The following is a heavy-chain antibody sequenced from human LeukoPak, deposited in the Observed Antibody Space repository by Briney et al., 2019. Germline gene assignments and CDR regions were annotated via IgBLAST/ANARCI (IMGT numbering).Heavy chain of an antibody. CDR3: SYDSSGYYNRGKEILDAFDI. Sequence: SETLSLTCAVYGGSFSGYYWSWIRQPPGKGLEWIGEINHSGSTYYNPSLKSRVTISVDTSKNQFSLKLSSVTAADTAVYYCSYDSSGYYNRGKEILDAFDIWGQGTMVTVSS. CDR2: INHSGST. CDR1: GGSFSGYY. D-gene: IGHD3-22*01. V-gene: IGHV4-34*01. J-gene: IGHJ3*02.